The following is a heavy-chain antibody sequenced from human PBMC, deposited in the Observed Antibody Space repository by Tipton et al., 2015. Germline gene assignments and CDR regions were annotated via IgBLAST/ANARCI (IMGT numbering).Heavy chain of an antibody. CDR3: AREGGSGWGPFDY. J-gene: IGHJ4*02. Sequence: QSGAEVKKPGASVKVSCKASGYTFTAYGIIWVRQAPGQGLEWMRWISAYNGKTKYAQKFQGRVTLTTDTSTTTAYMELRSLRSDDTAVYYCAREGGSGWGPFDYWGQGTLLIVSS. CDR1: GYTFTAYG. V-gene: IGHV1-18*01. D-gene: IGHD6-19*01. CDR2: ISAYNGKT.